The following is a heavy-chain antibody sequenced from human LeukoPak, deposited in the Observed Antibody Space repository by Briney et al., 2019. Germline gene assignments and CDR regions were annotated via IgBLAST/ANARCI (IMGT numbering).Heavy chain of an antibody. J-gene: IGHJ3*02. V-gene: IGHV1-18*01. Sequence: ASVKVSCKASGYTFTSYSISWVRQAPGQGLEWMGWISAYNGNTNYAQKLQGRVTMTTDTSTSTTYMELRSLRSDDTAVYYCARRYYDSSGYYGAFDIWGQGTMVTVSS. CDR3: ARRYYDSSGYYGAFDI. CDR1: GYTFTSYS. D-gene: IGHD3-22*01. CDR2: ISAYNGNT.